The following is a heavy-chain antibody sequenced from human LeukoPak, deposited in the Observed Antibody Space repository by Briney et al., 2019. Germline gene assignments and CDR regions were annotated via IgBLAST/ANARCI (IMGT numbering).Heavy chain of an antibody. CDR1: GGSFSSYY. D-gene: IGHD6-19*01. CDR3: ARQGSGWSPPIASLAFDI. J-gene: IGHJ3*02. Sequence: SETLSLTCTVSGGSFSSYYWSWIRQAPGKGLEWIGYIYYSGNTNYNPSLKSRVTISIDTSKNQFSLKLSSVTAADTAVYYCARQGSGWSPPIASLAFDIWGQGTVVSVSS. V-gene: IGHV4-59*08. CDR2: IYYSGNT.